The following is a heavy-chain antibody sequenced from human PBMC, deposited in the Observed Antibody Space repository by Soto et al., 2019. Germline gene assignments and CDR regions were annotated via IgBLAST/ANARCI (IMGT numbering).Heavy chain of an antibody. D-gene: IGHD2-2*01. CDR3: VRTVQKKARATYCSSTSCSNYFDY. Sequence: PSETLSLTCAVYGGSFSGYYWSWIRQPPGKGLEWIGEINHSGSTNYNPSLKSRVTISVDTSKNQFSLKLSSVTAADTAVYYCVRTVQKKARATYCSSTSCSNYFDYWGQGTLVTVSS. J-gene: IGHJ4*02. CDR2: INHSGST. V-gene: IGHV4-34*01. CDR1: GGSFSGYY.